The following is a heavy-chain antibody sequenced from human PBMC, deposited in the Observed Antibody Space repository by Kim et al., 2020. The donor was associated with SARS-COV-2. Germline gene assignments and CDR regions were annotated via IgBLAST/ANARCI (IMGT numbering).Heavy chain of an antibody. J-gene: IGHJ6*03. D-gene: IGHD6-13*01. CDR3: ARGLEDSSSWYGYYYYMDV. V-gene: IGHV3-11*06. Sequence: GRFTIPRDNAKNSLYLQMNSLRAEDTAVYYCARGLEDSSSWYGYYYYMDVWGKGTTVTVSS.